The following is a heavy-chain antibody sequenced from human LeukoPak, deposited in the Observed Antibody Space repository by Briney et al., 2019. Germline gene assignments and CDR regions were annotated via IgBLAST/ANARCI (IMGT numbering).Heavy chain of an antibody. CDR2: ISYDGNNK. V-gene: IGHV3-30-3*01. Sequence: SGGSLRLSCAASGFTFRSYAMHWVRQAPGKGLEWVAVISYDGNNKYYADSVKGRFTISRDNSKTTVYLQMNSLRAEDTAVYYCARDFLSSSSYDIDYWGQGTLVTVSS. CDR3: ARDFLSSSSYDIDY. CDR1: GFTFRSYA. D-gene: IGHD6-13*01. J-gene: IGHJ4*02.